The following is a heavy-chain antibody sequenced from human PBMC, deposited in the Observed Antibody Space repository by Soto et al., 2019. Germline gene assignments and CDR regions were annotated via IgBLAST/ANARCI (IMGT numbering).Heavy chain of an antibody. D-gene: IGHD3-10*01. CDR2: ISSSSSTI. CDR1: GFTFSSYS. Sequence: EVQLLESGGGLVQPGGSLRLSCAASGFTFSSYSMNWVRQAPGKGLEWVSYISSSSSTIYYADSVKGRFTISRDNAKNSLYLHMTSLRAEDTAVYYCARALPPDYYYYYMDVWGKGTPVTVSS. V-gene: IGHV3-48*01. J-gene: IGHJ6*03. CDR3: ARALPPDYYYYYMDV.